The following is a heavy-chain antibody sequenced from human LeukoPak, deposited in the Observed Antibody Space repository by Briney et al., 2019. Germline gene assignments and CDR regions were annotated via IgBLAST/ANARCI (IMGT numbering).Heavy chain of an antibody. V-gene: IGHV5-51*01. CDR2: IYPGDSDT. CDR1: GCSFTSCW. CDR3: ARGVYYDILTGPAGNFDY. J-gene: IGHJ4*02. D-gene: IGHD3-9*01. Sequence: GGSLKISCKGSGCSFTSCWIGWVRQMPGKGLEWMGIIYPGDSDTRYSPSFQGQVTISADKAISTAYLQWSSLKASETAMYYCARGVYYDILTGPAGNFDYWGQGTLVTVSS.